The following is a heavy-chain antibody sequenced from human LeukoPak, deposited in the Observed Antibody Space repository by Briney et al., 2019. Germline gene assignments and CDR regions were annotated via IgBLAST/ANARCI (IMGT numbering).Heavy chain of an antibody. CDR1: GFTFSSYA. CDR2: ISGSGGST. J-gene: IGHJ6*02. Sequence: GGSLRLSCAASGFTFSSYAMSWVRQAPGKGLEWVSAISGSGGSTYYADSVKGRLTISRDNSKNTLYLQMNSLRAEGTAVYYCANHLIAVAGTTVSNRTPLYYYYGMDVWGQGTTVTVSS. V-gene: IGHV3-23*01. D-gene: IGHD6-19*01. CDR3: ANHLIAVAGTTVSNRTPLYYYYGMDV.